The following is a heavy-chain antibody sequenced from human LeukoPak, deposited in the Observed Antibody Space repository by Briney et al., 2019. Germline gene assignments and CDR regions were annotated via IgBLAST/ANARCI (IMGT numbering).Heavy chain of an antibody. D-gene: IGHD6-19*01. CDR1: GGSISSYY. V-gene: IGHV4-4*09. J-gene: IGHJ4*02. Sequence: SETLSLTCTVSGGSISSYYWSWIRQPPGKGLEWIGYIYTSGSTNYTPSLKSRVTISVDTSKNQFSLKLSSVTAADTAVYYCAISSGWYLPDYWGQGTLVTVSS. CDR2: IYTSGST. CDR3: AISSGWYLPDY.